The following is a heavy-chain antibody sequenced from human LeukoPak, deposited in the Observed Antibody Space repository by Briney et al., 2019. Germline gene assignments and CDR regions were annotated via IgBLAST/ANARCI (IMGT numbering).Heavy chain of an antibody. Sequence: SETLSLTCAVYGGSFSGYYWSWIRQPPGKGLEWIGEINHSGSTNYNPSLKSRVTISVDTSKNQFSLKLSSVTAADTAVYYCARDSDYRYFGYWGQGTLVTVSS. D-gene: IGHD4-11*01. V-gene: IGHV4-34*01. J-gene: IGHJ4*02. CDR2: INHSGST. CDR3: ARDSDYRYFGY. CDR1: GGSFSGYY.